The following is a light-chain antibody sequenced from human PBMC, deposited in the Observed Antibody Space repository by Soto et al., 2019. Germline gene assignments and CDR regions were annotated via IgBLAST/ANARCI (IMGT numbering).Light chain of an antibody. V-gene: IGLV7-46*01. J-gene: IGLJ2*01. CDR3: LLSYSGGVV. Sequence: QAVVTQEPSLTVSPGGTVTLTCGSSTGAVTSGHYPYWFQQKPGQAPRTLIYDTNNKQSWTPARFSGSLLGGKAALTLSGAQPEDEADYCCLLSYSGGVVFGGGTKLTVL. CDR1: TGAVTSGHY. CDR2: DTN.